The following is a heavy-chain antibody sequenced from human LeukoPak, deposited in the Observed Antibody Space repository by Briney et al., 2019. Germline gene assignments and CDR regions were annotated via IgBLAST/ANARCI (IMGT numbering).Heavy chain of an antibody. V-gene: IGHV4-59*01. CDR1: GGSISSYY. CDR2: IYYSGST. CDR3: ARDTVATDEGRRYYGMDV. Sequence: KPSETLSLTCTVSGGSISSYYWSWIRQPPGKGLEWIGYIYYSGSTNYNPSLKSRVTISVDTSKNQFSLKLSSVTAADTAVYYCARDTVATDEGRRYYGMDVWGQGTTVTVSS. J-gene: IGHJ6*02. D-gene: IGHD5-12*01.